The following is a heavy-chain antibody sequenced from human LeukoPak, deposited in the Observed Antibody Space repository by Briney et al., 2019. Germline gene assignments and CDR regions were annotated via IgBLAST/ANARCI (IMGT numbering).Heavy chain of an antibody. J-gene: IGHJ4*02. CDR3: ASRIATAGSVDY. CDR2: IYSSGST. V-gene: IGHV3-53*01. D-gene: IGHD6-13*01. Sequence: GGSLRLSCPASGFTVSSNYMSWVRQAPGKGLEWVSVIYSSGSTYYADSVKGRFTISRDNSKNTLHLQMNTLRAEDTAVYYCASRIATAGSVDYWGQGTLVTVSS. CDR1: GFTVSSNY.